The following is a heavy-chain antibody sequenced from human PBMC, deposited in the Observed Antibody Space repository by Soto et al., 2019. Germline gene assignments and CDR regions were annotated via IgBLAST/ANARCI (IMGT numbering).Heavy chain of an antibody. CDR2: IYYSGST. D-gene: IGHD1-26*01. V-gene: IGHV4-59*01. Sequence: SETLSLTCTVSGGSISSYYWSWIRQPPGKGLEWIGYIYYSGSTNYNPSLKSRVTISVDTSKNQFSLKLSSVTAADTAMYYCARHPLWELLRFDYWGQGTLVTVSS. J-gene: IGHJ4*02. CDR1: GGSISSYY. CDR3: ARHPLWELLRFDY.